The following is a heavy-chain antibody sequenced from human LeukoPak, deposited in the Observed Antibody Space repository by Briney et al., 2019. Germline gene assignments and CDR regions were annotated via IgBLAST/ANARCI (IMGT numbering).Heavy chain of an antibody. CDR1: GGSISSGGYS. D-gene: IGHD4-11*01. CDR2: IYHSGST. CDR3: ARLPSNPGPFDY. V-gene: IGHV4-30-2*01. J-gene: IGHJ4*02. Sequence: SETLSLTCTVSGGSISSGGYSWSWIRQPPGKGLEWIGYIYHSGSTNYNPSLKSRVTISVDTSKNQFSLKLSSVTAADTAVYYCARLPSNPGPFDYWGQGTLVTVPS.